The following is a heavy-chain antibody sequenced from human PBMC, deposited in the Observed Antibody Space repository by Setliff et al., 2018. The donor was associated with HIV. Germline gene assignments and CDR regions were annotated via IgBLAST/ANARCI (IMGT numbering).Heavy chain of an antibody. CDR2: VDPKNGGT. D-gene: IGHD3-10*01. J-gene: IGHJ4*02. CDR1: GYTFTDYY. Sequence: RASVKVSCKASGYTFTDYYMHWVQQAPGKGLEWMGRVDPKNGGTIYAENLRGRITITADTSTDTAYMELNSLRSEDTAMYYCATLDYYGSQTYNLALHYWGQGTLVTVSS. V-gene: IGHV1-69-2*01. CDR3: ATLDYYGSQTYNLALHY.